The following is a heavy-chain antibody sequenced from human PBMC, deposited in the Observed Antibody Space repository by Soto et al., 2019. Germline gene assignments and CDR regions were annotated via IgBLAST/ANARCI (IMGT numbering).Heavy chain of an antibody. J-gene: IGHJ6*02. CDR1: GFTFSSYE. CDR3: ARDKCSGEPIYYYYGMAG. CDR2: ISSSGSTI. D-gene: IGHD3-10*02. Sequence: PWGSLRLSSAASGFTFSSYEMNWFRQAPGKGLEWVSYISSSGSTIYYADSVKGRFTISRDNAKNSLYLQMNSLRAEDTAVYYCARDKCSGEPIYYYYGMAGCGQGTTVTVSS. V-gene: IGHV3-48*03.